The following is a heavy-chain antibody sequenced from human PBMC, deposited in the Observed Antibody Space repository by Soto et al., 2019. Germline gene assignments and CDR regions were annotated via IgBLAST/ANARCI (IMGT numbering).Heavy chain of an antibody. CDR2: IWHDGGNK. J-gene: IGHJ3*01. Sequence: QAPGKGLEWVAFIWHDGGNKFYADSEKGLFTISRDNSKNTLYLQMTSLTAEDTDTYHSARDGDV. CDR3: ARDGDV. V-gene: IGHV3-33*01.